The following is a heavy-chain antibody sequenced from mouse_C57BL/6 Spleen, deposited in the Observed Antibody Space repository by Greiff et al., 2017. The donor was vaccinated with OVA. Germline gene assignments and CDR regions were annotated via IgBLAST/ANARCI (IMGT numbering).Heavy chain of an antibody. CDR3: ARLRDWYCDV. D-gene: IGHD1-1*01. CDR1: GYTFTSYW. V-gene: IGHV1-61*01. CDR2: IYPSDSET. Sequence: QVQLQQPGAELVRPGSSVKLSCKASGYTFTSYWMDWVKQRPGQGLEWIGNIYPSDSETHYNQKFKDKATLTVDKSSSTAYMQLSSLTSEDSAVYYCARLRDWYCDVWGTGTTVTVSS. J-gene: IGHJ1*03.